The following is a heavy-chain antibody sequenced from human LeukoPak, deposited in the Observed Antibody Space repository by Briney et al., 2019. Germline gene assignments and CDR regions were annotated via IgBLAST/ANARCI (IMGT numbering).Heavy chain of an antibody. CDR3: AKDCSYYYGSGSYSDY. CDR2: ISYDGSNK. CDR1: GSTFSSYG. V-gene: IGHV3-30*18. J-gene: IGHJ4*02. D-gene: IGHD3-10*01. Sequence: GRSLRLSCAASGSTFSSYGMHWVRQAPGKGLEWVAVISYDGSNKYYADSVKGRFTISRDNSKNTLYLQMNSLRAEDTAVYYCAKDCSYYYGSGSYSDYWGQGTLVTVSS.